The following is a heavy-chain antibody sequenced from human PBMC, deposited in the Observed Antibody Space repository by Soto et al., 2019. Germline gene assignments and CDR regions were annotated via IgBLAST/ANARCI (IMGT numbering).Heavy chain of an antibody. CDR1: GIPFSDFA. Sequence: GGSLRLSCAASGIPFSDFAMSWVRQAPGKGLEWVAAISGSGGTKFYAYSLKSRLTISRDKSKSTLYLQMDTLRVEDTAVYYCATPGLYYFDSTGTFDYWGQGTLVTVSS. CDR3: ATPGLYYFDSTGTFDY. CDR2: ISGSGGTK. J-gene: IGHJ4*02. D-gene: IGHD3-22*01. V-gene: IGHV3-23*01.